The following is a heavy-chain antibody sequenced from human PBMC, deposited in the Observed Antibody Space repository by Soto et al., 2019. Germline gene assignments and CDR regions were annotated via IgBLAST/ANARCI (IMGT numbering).Heavy chain of an antibody. Sequence: EVQLVESGGGLVKPGGSLRLSCAASGFTFSSYSMNLVRQAPGKGLEWVSSISSSSSYIYYADSVKGRFTISRDNAKNSLYVQMNRPRAEDEAVYYCARDHMTTESSCWFDPWGQGILVTVSS. J-gene: IGHJ5*02. CDR3: ARDHMTTESSCWFDP. V-gene: IGHV3-21*01. CDR2: ISSSSSYI. D-gene: IGHD4-17*01. CDR1: GFTFSSYS.